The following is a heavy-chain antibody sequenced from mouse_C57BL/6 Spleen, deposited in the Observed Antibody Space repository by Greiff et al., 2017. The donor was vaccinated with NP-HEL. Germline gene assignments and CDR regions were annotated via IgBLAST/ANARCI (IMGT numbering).Heavy chain of an antibody. D-gene: IGHD3-3*01. CDR3: TTWGDVRNYFDY. CDR1: GFNIKDYY. V-gene: IGHV14-1*01. Sequence: VQLQQSGAELVRPGASVKLSCTASGFNIKDYYMHWVKQRPEQGLEWIGRIDPEDGDTEYAPKFQGKATMTADTSSNTAYRQLSSLTSEDTAVYYCTTWGDVRNYFDYWGQGTTLTVSS. CDR2: IDPEDGDT. J-gene: IGHJ2*01.